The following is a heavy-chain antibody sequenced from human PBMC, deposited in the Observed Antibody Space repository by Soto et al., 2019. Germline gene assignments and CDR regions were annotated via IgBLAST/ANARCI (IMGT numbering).Heavy chain of an antibody. V-gene: IGHV3-30*09. CDR2: ISFDGSNK. Sequence: GGSLRRSCAVSGFTFSTYAVHWVRQAPGKGLEWVAVISFDGSNKYYADSVKGRFAISRDNSKNTLYLQMTSLRAEDTAVYYCARDADSGNYYFLLDYWGQGTLVTVSS. J-gene: IGHJ4*02. D-gene: IGHD1-26*01. CDR3: ARDADSGNYYFLLDY. CDR1: GFTFSTYA.